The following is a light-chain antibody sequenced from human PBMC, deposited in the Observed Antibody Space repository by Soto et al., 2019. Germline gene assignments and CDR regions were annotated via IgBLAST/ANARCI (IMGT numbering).Light chain of an antibody. V-gene: IGLV7-46*01. CDR2: DTD. J-gene: IGLJ2*01. CDR3: LLSYSGARQV. Sequence: QAVVTQEPSLTVSPGGTVTLTCGSSTGAVTSGHFPYWFQQKPGQAPRTLIYDTDNKQSWTPARFSGSLLGGKAALTLSGAQPEDEADYYCLLSYSGARQVFGGGTKVTVL. CDR1: TGAVTSGHF.